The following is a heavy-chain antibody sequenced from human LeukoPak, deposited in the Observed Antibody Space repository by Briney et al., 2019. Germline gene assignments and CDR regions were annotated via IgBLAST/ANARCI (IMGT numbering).Heavy chain of an antibody. V-gene: IGHV3-30-3*01. D-gene: IGHD6-13*01. CDR3: VSSSWHHDAFDI. Sequence: PGGSLRLSCAASGFTFSSYAMHWVRQAPGKGLEWVAVISYDGSNKYYADSVKGRFTISRDNSKNTLYLQMNSLRAEDTAVYYCVSSSWHHDAFDIWGQGTMVTVSS. CDR1: GFTFSSYA. CDR2: ISYDGSNK. J-gene: IGHJ3*02.